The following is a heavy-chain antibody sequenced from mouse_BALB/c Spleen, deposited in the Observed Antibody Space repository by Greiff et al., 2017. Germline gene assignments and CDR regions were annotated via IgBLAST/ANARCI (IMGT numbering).Heavy chain of an antibody. Sequence: EVKVEESGGGLVKPGGSLKLSCAASGFTFSSYAMSWVRQTPEKRLEWVASISSGGSTYYPDSVKGRFTISRDNARNILYLQMSSLRSEDTAMYYCAREEDYYGSSLYYYAMDYWGQGTSVTVSS. J-gene: IGHJ4*01. CDR2: ISSGGST. D-gene: IGHD1-1*01. V-gene: IGHV5-6-5*01. CDR1: GFTFSSYA. CDR3: AREEDYYGSSLYYYAMDY.